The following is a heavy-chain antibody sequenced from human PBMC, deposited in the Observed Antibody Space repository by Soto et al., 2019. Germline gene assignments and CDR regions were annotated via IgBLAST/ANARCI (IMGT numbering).Heavy chain of an antibody. CDR2: INSDGTTT. CDR3: THCRGESCHGGYFGMDV. J-gene: IGHJ6*02. V-gene: IGHV3-74*01. Sequence: GGSLRLSCGVSGFTFRGYWMHWVRQSPGKGLVWVSRINSDGTTTAYADSVKGRFTISRDNSKNTLFLQITSLRADDTAVYYCTHCRGESCHGGYFGMDVWGQGTTVTVSS. D-gene: IGHD2-15*01. CDR1: GFTFRGYW.